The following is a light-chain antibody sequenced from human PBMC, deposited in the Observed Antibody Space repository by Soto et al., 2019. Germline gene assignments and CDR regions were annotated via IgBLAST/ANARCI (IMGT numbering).Light chain of an antibody. J-gene: IGKJ5*01. V-gene: IGKV1-33*01. CDR3: QQYENLPT. CDR2: DAS. Sequence: DIQMTQSPCSLSASVGARVTITCQASQNINNYLNWYQQKPGRAPKLLIYDASNLEAGVPSRFRGSGSGTDFTFTISRLQPEDIATYYCQQYENLPTFGQGTRLEIK. CDR1: QNINNY.